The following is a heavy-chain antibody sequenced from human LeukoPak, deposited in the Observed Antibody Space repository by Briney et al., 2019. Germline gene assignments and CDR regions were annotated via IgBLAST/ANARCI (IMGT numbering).Heavy chain of an antibody. Sequence: ASVKVSCKASGYTFTRYDINWVRQATGQGLEWMGWMNTNRGNTGYAQKFQGRVTITRNTSISTAYMELSSLRYEDTAVYYSAGGALRYKSSWYGGGPYHWFDPWGQGTLVNVSS. V-gene: IGHV1-8*01. CDR2: MNTNRGNT. J-gene: IGHJ5*02. D-gene: IGHD6-13*01. CDR3: AGGALRYKSSWYGGGPYHWFDP. CDR1: GYTFTRYD.